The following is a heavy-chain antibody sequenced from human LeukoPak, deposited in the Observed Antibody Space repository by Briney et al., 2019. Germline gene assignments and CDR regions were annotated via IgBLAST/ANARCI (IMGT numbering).Heavy chain of an antibody. Sequence: PGRSLRLSCAASGFTFSSYAMHWVRQAPGKGLEWVAVISYDGSNKYYADSVKGRFTISRDNSKNTLYLQMNSLRAEDTAVYYCARDHYFDYWGQGTLVTVSS. CDR1: GFTFSSYA. CDR3: ARDHYFDY. V-gene: IGHV3-30*04. CDR2: ISYDGSNK. J-gene: IGHJ4*02.